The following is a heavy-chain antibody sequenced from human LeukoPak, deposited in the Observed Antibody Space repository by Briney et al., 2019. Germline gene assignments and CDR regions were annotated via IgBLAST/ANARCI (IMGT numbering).Heavy chain of an antibody. CDR1: GFTFSSYV. Sequence: GGSLRLSCAASGFTFSSYVMHWVRQAPGKGLEWVAIISYDGSNEYYADSVKGRFTISRDNAKNSLYLQMNSLRAEDTAVYYCARDLSGSHDYWGQGTLVTVSS. D-gene: IGHD1-26*01. V-gene: IGHV3-30*04. CDR3: ARDLSGSHDY. J-gene: IGHJ4*02. CDR2: ISYDGSNE.